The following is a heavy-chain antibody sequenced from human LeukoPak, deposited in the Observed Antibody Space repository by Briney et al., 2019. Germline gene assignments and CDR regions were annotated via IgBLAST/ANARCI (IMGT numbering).Heavy chain of an antibody. J-gene: IGHJ6*03. D-gene: IGHD2-2*01. CDR3: ARARYCSSTSCPSPYYYYYMDV. Sequence: GESLKISCQGSGSSFTNYWIGWVRQLPGKGLEWMGIIYPGDSDTRYSPSFQGQVTISADKSISTAYLQWRSLKASDTAMYYCARARYCSSTSCPSPYYYYYMDVWGKGTTVTVSS. V-gene: IGHV5-51*01. CDR2: IYPGDSDT. CDR1: GSSFTNYW.